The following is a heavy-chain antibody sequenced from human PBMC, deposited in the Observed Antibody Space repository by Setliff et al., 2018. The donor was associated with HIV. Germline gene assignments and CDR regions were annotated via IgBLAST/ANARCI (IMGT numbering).Heavy chain of an antibody. CDR2: IYGTGFGA. D-gene: IGHD2-15*01. V-gene: IGHV5-51*01. CDR3: SRGFYCYYYFDY. Sequence: GESLKISCKGSGYSFRHLWIGWVRQMPGKGLEWMGVIYGTGFGARYSPSFEGQVTISADSSIATAYLQWSSLKASDSAMYYCSRGFYCYYYFDYWGQGTLVTVSS. CDR1: GYSFRHLW. J-gene: IGHJ4*02.